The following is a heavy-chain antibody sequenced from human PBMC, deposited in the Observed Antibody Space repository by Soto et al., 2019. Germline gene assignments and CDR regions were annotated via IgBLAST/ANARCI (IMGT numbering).Heavy chain of an antibody. J-gene: IGHJ4*02. CDR1: GFTFSSYA. CDR2: ISSNGGST. Sequence: PGGSLRLACAASGFTFSSYAMHWVRQAPGKGLEYVSAISSNGGSTYYANSVKGRFTISRDNSKNTLYLQMGSLRAEDMAVYYCARRDGHTFDYCGQGTLVTVSS. V-gene: IGHV3-64*01. CDR3: ARRDGHTFDY.